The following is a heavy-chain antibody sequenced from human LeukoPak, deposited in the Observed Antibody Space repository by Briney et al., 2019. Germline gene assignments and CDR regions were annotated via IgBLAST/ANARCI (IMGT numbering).Heavy chain of an antibody. CDR1: GGSISSSNSY. D-gene: IGHD6-13*01. V-gene: IGHV4-39*01. Sequence: PSETLSLTCSVSGGSISSSNSYWGWIRQPPGKGLEWIGSIYASGSRYYNPSLKSGLTISVDTSKNQLSLKLSSVTAADTAVYYCARHVPFAKYTSSWYEPGDAFDIWGQGTMVTVSS. J-gene: IGHJ3*02. CDR2: IYASGSR. CDR3: ARHVPFAKYTSSWYEPGDAFDI.